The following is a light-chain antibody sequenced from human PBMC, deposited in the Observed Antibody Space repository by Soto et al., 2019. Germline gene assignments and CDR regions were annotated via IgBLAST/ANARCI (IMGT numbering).Light chain of an antibody. CDR2: AAS. Sequence: DIQMTQSPSSLSASVGDRLTITCRASQGISTYLNWYQQKPGKAPKLLIYAASTLQRGVPSRFSGSGSGTEFTLTISSLQPDDFATYYCQHYNSYSEAFGQGTKVDIK. CDR1: QGISTY. J-gene: IGKJ1*01. V-gene: IGKV1-16*01. CDR3: QHYNSYSEA.